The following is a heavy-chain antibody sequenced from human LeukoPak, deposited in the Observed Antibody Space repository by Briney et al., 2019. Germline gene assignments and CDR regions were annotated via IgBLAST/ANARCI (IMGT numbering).Heavy chain of an antibody. V-gene: IGHV3-74*01. J-gene: IGHJ4*02. D-gene: IGHD3-22*01. Sequence: PGGSLRLSCAASGFSFSSHWVHWVRQAPGKGLVWVSRISDDGSYTSNVDSVKGRFTISRDNVNNMLYLHMNSLRAEDTAVYYCVRELEDYYDASGSPDYWGQGTLVTVSS. CDR3: VRELEDYYDASGSPDY. CDR1: GFSFSSHW. CDR2: ISDDGSYT.